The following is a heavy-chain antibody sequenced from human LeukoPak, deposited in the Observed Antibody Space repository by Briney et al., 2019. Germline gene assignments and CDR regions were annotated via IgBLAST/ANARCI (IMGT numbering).Heavy chain of an antibody. V-gene: IGHV1-8*01. J-gene: IGHJ4*02. CDR2: MNPNSGNT. Sequence: ASVKVSCKASGYTFTSYDINWVRQATGQGLEWMGWMNPNSGNTDYAQKFQGRVTMTRNTSISTAYMELSSLRSEDTAVYYCARVGIAAAGHFDYWGQGTMVTVSS. CDR1: GYTFTSYD. CDR3: ARVGIAAAGHFDY. D-gene: IGHD6-13*01.